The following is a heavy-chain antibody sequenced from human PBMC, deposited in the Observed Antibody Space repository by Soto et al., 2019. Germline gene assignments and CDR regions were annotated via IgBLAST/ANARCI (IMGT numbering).Heavy chain of an antibody. CDR1: GYSFTSYW. Sequence: GESLKISCKGSGYSFTSYWIGWVRQMPGKGLEWMGIIYPGDSDTRYSPSFQGQVTISADKSISTAYLQWSSLKASDTAMYYCARHRGGSSWAYYYYGMDVWGQGTTATVSS. J-gene: IGHJ6*02. V-gene: IGHV5-51*01. CDR3: ARHRGGSSWAYYYYGMDV. CDR2: IYPGDSDT. D-gene: IGHD6-13*01.